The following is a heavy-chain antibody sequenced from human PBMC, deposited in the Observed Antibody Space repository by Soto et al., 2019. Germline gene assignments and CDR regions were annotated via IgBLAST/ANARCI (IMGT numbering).Heavy chain of an antibody. CDR3: ARLTTRFTFGGVIVTNAFDI. V-gene: IGHV4-34*01. D-gene: IGHD3-16*02. J-gene: IGHJ3*02. CDR1: GGSFSGYY. CDR2: INYSGST. Sequence: PSETLSLTCAVYGGSFSGYYWSWIRQPPGKGLEWIGEINYSGSTNYNPSLKSRVTISVDTSKNQFSLKLSSVTAADTAVYYCARLTTRFTFGGVIVTNAFDIWGQGTMVPVSS.